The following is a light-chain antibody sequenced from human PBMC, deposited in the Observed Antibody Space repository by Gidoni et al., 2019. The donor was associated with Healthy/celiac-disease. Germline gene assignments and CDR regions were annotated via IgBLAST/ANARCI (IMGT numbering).Light chain of an antibody. CDR3: QQSYSTPRT. Sequence: DIQMTQSPSSLSASVGERVTITCRASQSISSYLNWYQQKPGKAPKLLIYAASSLQSGVPSRFSGMGSGTDFTLTISSLQPEDFATYYCQQSYSTPRTFGQGTKVEIK. CDR2: AAS. J-gene: IGKJ1*01. V-gene: IGKV1-39*01. CDR1: QSISSY.